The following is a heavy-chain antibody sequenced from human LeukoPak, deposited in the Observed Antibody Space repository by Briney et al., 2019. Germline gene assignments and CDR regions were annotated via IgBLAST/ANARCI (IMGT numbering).Heavy chain of an antibody. D-gene: IGHD3-22*01. J-gene: IGHJ1*01. V-gene: IGHV4-59*08. CDR3: ARHYYDSSGYYTEYSQH. CDR2: IYYSGST. CDR1: GGSISSYY. Sequence: PSETLSLTCTVSGGSISSYYWSWIRQPPGKGLEWIGYIYYSGSTIYNPSLKSRVTISVDTSKNQFSLKLSSVTAADTAVYYCARHYYDSSGYYTEYSQHWGQGTLVTVSS.